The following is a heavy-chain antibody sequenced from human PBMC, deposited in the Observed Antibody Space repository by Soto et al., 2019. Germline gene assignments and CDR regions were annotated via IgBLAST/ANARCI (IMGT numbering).Heavy chain of an antibody. Sequence: ASVKVSCKVSGYTLTELSMHLVRQAPGKGLEWMGGFDPEDGETIYAQKFQGRVTMTEDTSTDIAYMELSSLRSEDTAVYYCATDLRVGDTGNWFEPWGQGTLVTVSS. J-gene: IGHJ5*02. CDR3: ATDLRVGDTGNWFEP. V-gene: IGHV1-24*01. D-gene: IGHD3-16*01. CDR1: GYTLTELS. CDR2: FDPEDGET.